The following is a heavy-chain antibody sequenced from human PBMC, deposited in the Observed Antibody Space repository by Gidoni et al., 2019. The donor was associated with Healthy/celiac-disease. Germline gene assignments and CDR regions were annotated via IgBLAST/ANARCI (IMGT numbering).Heavy chain of an antibody. J-gene: IGHJ5*02. CDR1: GFTFTRSA. D-gene: IGHD1-7*01. CDR2: IVVGSGNT. Sequence: QMQLVQSGPEVKKPGTSVKVSCKASGFTFTRSAVQWVRQARGQRLEWIGWIVVGSGNTNYAQKFQERVTITRDMSTSTAYMELSSLRSEDTAVYYCAADLMFITGTTPNWFDPWGQGTLVTVSS. V-gene: IGHV1-58*01. CDR3: AADLMFITGTTPNWFDP.